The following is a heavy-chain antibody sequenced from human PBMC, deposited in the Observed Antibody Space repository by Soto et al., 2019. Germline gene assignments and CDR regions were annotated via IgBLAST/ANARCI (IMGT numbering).Heavy chain of an antibody. CDR1: GYIFTSYS. CDR3: ARPMNYNDYLDY. D-gene: IGHD3-10*01. J-gene: IGHJ4*02. CDR2: IHGNDGST. V-gene: IGHV1-3*01. Sequence: ASVKVSCKASGYIFTSYSMHWVRQAPGQRLEWMGWIHGNDGSTKYSQTFQGRVTFTRDTSASTDYMELVSLRPDDTAVYYCARPMNYNDYLDYWGQGTLVTVSS.